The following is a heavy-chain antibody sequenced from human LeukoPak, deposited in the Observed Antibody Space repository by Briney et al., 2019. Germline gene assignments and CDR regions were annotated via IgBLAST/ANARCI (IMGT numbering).Heavy chain of an antibody. CDR2: INPSGGST. CDR3: ARDNSVEDTAWWFDP. Sequence: ASVKVSCKASGYSFTVYYMHWVRQAPGQGLEWMGIINPSGGSTSYAQKFQGGVTMTRDMSTSTDYMELSSLRSEDTAVYYCARDNSVEDTAWWFDPWGQGTLVTVSS. J-gene: IGHJ5*02. D-gene: IGHD4-23*01. CDR1: GYSFTVYY. V-gene: IGHV1-46*01.